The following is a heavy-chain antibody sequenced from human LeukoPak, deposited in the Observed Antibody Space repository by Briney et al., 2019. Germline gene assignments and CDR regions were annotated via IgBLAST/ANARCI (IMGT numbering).Heavy chain of an antibody. CDR2: INSDGSST. CDR3: ARVSADWFGDHAFDI. D-gene: IGHD3-10*01. V-gene: IGHV3-74*01. CDR1: GFTFSSYW. J-gene: IGHJ3*02. Sequence: GGSLRLSCAASGFTFSSYWMHWVRQAPGKGLVWVSRINSDGSSTSYADSVKGRFTISRDNAKNTLYLQMNSLRAEDTAVYYCARVSADWFGDHAFDIWGQGTMVTVSS.